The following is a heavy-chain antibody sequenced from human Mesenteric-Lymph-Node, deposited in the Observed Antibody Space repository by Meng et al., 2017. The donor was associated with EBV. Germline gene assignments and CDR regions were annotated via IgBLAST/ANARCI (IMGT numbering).Heavy chain of an antibody. CDR1: GGSISSSNW. CDR2: IYHSGST. V-gene: IGHV4-4*02. D-gene: IGHD6-19*01. Sequence: QGDLQGRGPGLVKPSGNLSLTCPVSGGSISSSNWWSWVRQPPGKGLEWIGEIYHSGSTNYNPSLKSRVTISVDKSKNQFSLNLSSVTAADTAVYYCARVGQWLPIDYWGQGTLVTVSS. J-gene: IGHJ4*02. CDR3: ARVGQWLPIDY.